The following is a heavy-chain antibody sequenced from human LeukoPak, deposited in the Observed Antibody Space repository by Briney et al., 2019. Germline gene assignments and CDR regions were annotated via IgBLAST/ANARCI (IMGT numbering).Heavy chain of an antibody. J-gene: IGHJ3*02. V-gene: IGHV3-30*02. CDR2: IRYDGSNK. CDR1: GFTFSSYG. Sequence: GGSLRLSCAASGFTFSSYGMHWVRQAPGKGLEWVAFIRYDGSNKYYADSVKGRFTISRDNSKNTLYLQMNSLRAEDTAVYYCAKDHRRITIFGVATWGAFDIWGQGTMVTVSS. D-gene: IGHD3-3*01. CDR3: AKDHRRITIFGVATWGAFDI.